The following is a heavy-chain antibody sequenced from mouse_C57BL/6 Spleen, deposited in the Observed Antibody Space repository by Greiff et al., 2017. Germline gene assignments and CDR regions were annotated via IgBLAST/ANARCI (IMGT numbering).Heavy chain of an antibody. V-gene: IGHV1-53*01. CDR3: ARYDYDDYAMDY. D-gene: IGHD2-4*01. Sequence: QVQLQQSGTELVKPGASVKLSCKASGYTFTSYWMHWVKQRPGQGLEWIGNINPSNGGTNYNEKFKSKATLTVDKSSSTAYMQLSSLTSEDSAVYYCARYDYDDYAMDYWGQGTSVTVSS. CDR1: GYTFTSYW. J-gene: IGHJ4*01. CDR2: INPSNGGT.